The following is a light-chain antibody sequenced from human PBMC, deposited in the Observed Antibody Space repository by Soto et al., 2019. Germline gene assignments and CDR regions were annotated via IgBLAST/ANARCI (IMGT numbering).Light chain of an antibody. Sequence: IQMTQSPSTLSASVGDRVTITCRASQTISNWLAWYQQKPGKAPKLLIYKASTLESGVPSRFSGSGSGTEFTLTISSLQPDDFATYYCQQYNLYPETFGQGTKVDIK. CDR3: QQYNLYPET. CDR2: KAS. CDR1: QTISNW. V-gene: IGKV1-5*03. J-gene: IGKJ1*01.